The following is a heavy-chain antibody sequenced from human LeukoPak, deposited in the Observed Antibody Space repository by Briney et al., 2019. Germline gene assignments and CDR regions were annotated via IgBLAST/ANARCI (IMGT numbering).Heavy chain of an antibody. D-gene: IGHD3-22*01. CDR3: ATLTNLYYYDSSGS. CDR2: INHSGST. Sequence: SETLSLTCAVYGGSFSGYYWSWIRQPPGKGLEWIGEINHSGSTNYNPSLKSRVTTSVDTSKSQFSLKLSSVTAADTAVYYCATLTNLYYYDSSGSWGQGTLVTVSS. V-gene: IGHV4-34*01. CDR1: GGSFSGYY. J-gene: IGHJ5*02.